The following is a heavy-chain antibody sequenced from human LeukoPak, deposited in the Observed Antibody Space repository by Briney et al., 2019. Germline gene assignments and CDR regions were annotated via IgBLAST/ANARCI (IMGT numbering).Heavy chain of an antibody. Sequence: GGSLRLSCAASGFTFSSYSMNWVRQAPGKGLEWVSSISSSSSYIYYADSVKGRFTISRDNAKNSLYLQMNSLRAEDTAVYYCARSAEDSSGYCFDYWGQGTLVTVSS. V-gene: IGHV3-21*01. CDR3: ARSAEDSSGYCFDY. D-gene: IGHD3-22*01. CDR2: ISSSSSYI. J-gene: IGHJ4*02. CDR1: GFTFSSYS.